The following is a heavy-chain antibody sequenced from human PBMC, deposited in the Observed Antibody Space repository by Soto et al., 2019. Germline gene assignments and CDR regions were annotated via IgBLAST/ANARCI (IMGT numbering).Heavy chain of an antibody. CDR2: ISGSGGST. Sequence: EVQLLESGGGLVQPGGSLRLSCAASGFTFSSYAMSWVRQAPGKGLEWVSAISGSGGSTYYADSVKGRFTISRDNSKNTLYLQMNSLRAEDTAVYYCAKDRRTPPYCGGDCSDYWGQGTLVTVSS. V-gene: IGHV3-23*01. J-gene: IGHJ4*02. CDR1: GFTFSSYA. D-gene: IGHD2-21*02. CDR3: AKDRRTPPYCGGDCSDY.